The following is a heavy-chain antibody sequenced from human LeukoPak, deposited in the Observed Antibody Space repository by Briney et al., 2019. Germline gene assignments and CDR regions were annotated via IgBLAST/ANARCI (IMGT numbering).Heavy chain of an antibody. J-gene: IGHJ4*02. D-gene: IGHD1-26*01. CDR3: ARHLLVGATCFDY. Sequence: SETLSLTCAVYGGSFSGYYWSWIRQPPGKGLEWIGEINHSGSTNYNPSLKSRVTISVDTSKNQFSLKLSSVTAADTAVYYCARHLLVGATCFDYWGQGTLVTVSS. V-gene: IGHV4-34*01. CDR2: INHSGST. CDR1: GGSFSGYY.